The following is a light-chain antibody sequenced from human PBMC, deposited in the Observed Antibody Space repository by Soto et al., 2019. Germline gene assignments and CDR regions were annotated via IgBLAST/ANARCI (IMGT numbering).Light chain of an antibody. V-gene: IGKV2-30*01. J-gene: IGKJ1*01. CDR3: MQGTHGPPT. CDR1: QSLVYSDGNAY. CDR2: TVS. Sequence: DVVMSQSPLSLPVTLGQPASISCRSSQSLVYSDGNAYLSWLQQRPGQSPRRRIYTVSNRDSGVLYSFSGSGSGTDFRLKISRVYGEDVGVYCCMQGTHGPPTFGQGIKVEFK.